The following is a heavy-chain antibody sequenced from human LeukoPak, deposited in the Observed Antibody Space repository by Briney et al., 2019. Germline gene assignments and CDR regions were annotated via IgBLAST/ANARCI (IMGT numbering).Heavy chain of an antibody. CDR3: ARFVSAFDI. CDR2: INHSGST. D-gene: IGHD5/OR15-5a*01. V-gene: IGHV4-34*01. J-gene: IGHJ3*02. Sequence: PSETLSLTCTVYGGSFSGYYWSWIRQPPGKGLEWIGEINHSGSTNYNPSLKSRVTISGDKSKSQFSLKLSSVTAADTAVYYCARFVSAFDIWGQGTVATVSS. CDR1: GGSFSGYY.